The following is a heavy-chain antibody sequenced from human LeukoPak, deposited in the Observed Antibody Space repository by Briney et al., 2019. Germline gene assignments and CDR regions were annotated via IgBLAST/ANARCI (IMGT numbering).Heavy chain of an antibody. Sequence: PGGSRRLFCAADGFTFSDYYMSWIRQAPGKGREWVSYISSGGSTIYYADSVKGRFTISRDNAKNSLYLQMNSLRAEDTAVYYCARDLAAAGGGDYYYYGMDVWGKGTTVTVSS. D-gene: IGHD6-13*01. J-gene: IGHJ6*04. CDR3: ARDLAAAGGGDYYYYGMDV. V-gene: IGHV3-11*01. CDR1: GFTFSDYY. CDR2: ISSGGSTI.